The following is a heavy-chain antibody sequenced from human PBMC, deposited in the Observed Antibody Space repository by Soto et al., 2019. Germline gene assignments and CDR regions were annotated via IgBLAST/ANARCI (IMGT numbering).Heavy chain of an antibody. Sequence: QVHLVQSGAEVKKPGASVKVSCKGSGYDFTTYGITWVRQAPGQGLEWMAWISAHNGNTDYAQKLQGRVTVTRDTSTSRAYMELRSLRSDDTAMYYCASGRYGDYWGQGALVTVSS. CDR1: GYDFTTYG. CDR3: ASGRYGDY. CDR2: ISAHNGNT. V-gene: IGHV1-18*01. J-gene: IGHJ4*02. D-gene: IGHD1-26*01.